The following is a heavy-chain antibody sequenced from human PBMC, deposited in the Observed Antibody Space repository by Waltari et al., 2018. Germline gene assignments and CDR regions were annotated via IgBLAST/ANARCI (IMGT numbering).Heavy chain of an antibody. J-gene: IGHJ6*02. Sequence: QVQLVQSGAEVKKPGSSVKVSCKASGGTFSSYAISWVRQAPGQGLEGMGGSNPIVGKANDAQKCQGRVTITADESTSTAYMELSSLRSEDTAVYYCAREPIVGATTQIYYYYGMDVWGQGTTVTVSS. CDR1: GGTFSSYA. CDR2: SNPIVGKA. V-gene: IGHV1-69*01. D-gene: IGHD1-26*01. CDR3: AREPIVGATTQIYYYYGMDV.